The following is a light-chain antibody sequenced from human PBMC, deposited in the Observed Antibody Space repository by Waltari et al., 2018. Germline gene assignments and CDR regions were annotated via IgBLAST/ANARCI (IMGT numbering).Light chain of an antibody. Sequence: DIQMTQSPSSLSASGGGRVSITCQASQDITKSLNWFQQKPGEAPKVLIYDVSSLRTGVPSRFSGSGSRTHFTFTITSLQPEDIGTYFCQQYARVPLSFGGGTKVEIK. CDR1: QDITKS. V-gene: IGKV1-33*01. CDR3: QQYARVPLS. CDR2: DVS. J-gene: IGKJ4*01.